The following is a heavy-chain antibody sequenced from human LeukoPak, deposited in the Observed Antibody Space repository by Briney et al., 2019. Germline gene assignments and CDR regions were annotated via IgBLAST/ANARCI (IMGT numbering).Heavy chain of an antibody. CDR1: GGSISSYY. Sequence: PSETLSLTCTVSGGSISSYYWSWIRQPPGKGLEWIGYIYYSGSTNYNPSLKSRVTISVDTSKNQFSLKLSSVTAADTAVYYCATYYYDSSGYNAEYFQHWGQGTLVTVSS. CDR2: IYYSGST. D-gene: IGHD3-22*01. V-gene: IGHV4-59*01. J-gene: IGHJ1*01. CDR3: ATYYYDSSGYNAEYFQH.